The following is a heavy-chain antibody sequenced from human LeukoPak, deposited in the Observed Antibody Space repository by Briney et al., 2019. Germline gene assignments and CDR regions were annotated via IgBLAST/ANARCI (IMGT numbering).Heavy chain of an antibody. CDR1: GFTFSSYS. Sequence: GGSLRLSCAASGFTFSSYSMNWVRQAPGKGLEWVSVIYSGGSTYYADSVKGRFTISRDNSKNTLYLQMNSLRAEDTAVYYCARGDNRGFPVDYWGQGTLVTVSS. CDR3: ARGDNRGFPVDY. V-gene: IGHV3-53*01. CDR2: IYSGGST. J-gene: IGHJ4*02. D-gene: IGHD3-22*01.